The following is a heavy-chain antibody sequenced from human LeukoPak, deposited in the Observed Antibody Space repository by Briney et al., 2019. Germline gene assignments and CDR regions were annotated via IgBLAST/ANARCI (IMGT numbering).Heavy chain of an antibody. CDR1: GFTFSSYA. J-gene: IGHJ4*02. Sequence: PGRSLRLSCAASGFTFSSYAMHWVRQAPGKGLEWVAAISYDGPNKYYVDSVKGRFTISRDNSKSTLSLQMNSLRAEDTAIYYCATYRQVLLPFESWDQGTLVTVSS. CDR3: ATYRQVLLPFES. CDR2: ISYDGPNK. V-gene: IGHV3-30*04. D-gene: IGHD2-8*02.